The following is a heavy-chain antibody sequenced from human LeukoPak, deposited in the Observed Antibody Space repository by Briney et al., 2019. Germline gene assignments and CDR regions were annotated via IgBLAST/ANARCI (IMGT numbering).Heavy chain of an antibody. Sequence: ASVKGSCKASGFTFTRYYIHWVRQAPGQGLEWLGWMNPSSGDTNYPQKFRGRVTMTRDTSISTAYMELTRLTSADTAVYFCARDEASRWFDLWGQGTLVTVSS. CDR3: ARDEASRWFDL. CDR2: MNPSSGDT. J-gene: IGHJ5*02. CDR1: GFTFTRYY. V-gene: IGHV1-2*02.